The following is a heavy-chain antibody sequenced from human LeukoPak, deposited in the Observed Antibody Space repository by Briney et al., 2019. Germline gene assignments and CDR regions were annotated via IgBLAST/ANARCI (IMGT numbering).Heavy chain of an antibody. J-gene: IGHJ6*03. CDR1: GGSISSSSYY. Sequence: SETLSLTCTVSGGSISSSSYYWGWIRQPPGKGLEWIGRIYTSGGTNYNPSPNSRVTMSVDTSKNQFSLKLSSVTAADTAVYYCARDNYYDSSGYSYYYYYYMDVWGKGTTVTVSS. V-gene: IGHV4-39*07. CDR3: ARDNYYDSSGYSYYYYYYMDV. D-gene: IGHD3-22*01. CDR2: IYTSGGT.